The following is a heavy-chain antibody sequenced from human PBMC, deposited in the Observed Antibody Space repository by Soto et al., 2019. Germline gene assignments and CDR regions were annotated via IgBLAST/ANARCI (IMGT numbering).Heavy chain of an antibody. D-gene: IGHD5-12*01. Sequence: GGSLRLSCAASGFTFSSYAMSWVRQAPGKGLEWVSAISGSGGNTYYADSVKGRFTISRDNSKNTLYLQMNSLRAEDTAVYYCAKGIHGQWLRFGHLNYFDYWGQGTLVTVSS. V-gene: IGHV3-23*01. CDR3: AKGIHGQWLRFGHLNYFDY. CDR2: ISGSGGNT. J-gene: IGHJ4*02. CDR1: GFTFSSYA.